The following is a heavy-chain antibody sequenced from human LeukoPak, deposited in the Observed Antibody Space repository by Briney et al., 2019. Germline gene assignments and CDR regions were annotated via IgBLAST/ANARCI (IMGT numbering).Heavy chain of an antibody. CDR2: ISSSASTL. V-gene: IGHV3-11*04. CDR3: AKDGVPSRWFGRNYFDY. D-gene: IGHD3-10*01. CDR1: GFTFSDYY. Sequence: GGSLRLSCAASGFTFSDYYMNWIRQAPGKGLEWVSYISSSASTLYYADSVKGRFTISRDNSKNTLYLQMNSLRAEDTAVYYCAKDGVPSRWFGRNYFDYWGQGTLVTVSS. J-gene: IGHJ4*02.